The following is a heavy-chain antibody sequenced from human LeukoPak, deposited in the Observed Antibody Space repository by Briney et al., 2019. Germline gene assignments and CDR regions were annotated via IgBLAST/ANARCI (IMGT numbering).Heavy chain of an antibody. Sequence: ASVKVSCEASGYTFTSYYMHWVRQAPGQGLEWMGIINPSGGSTSYAQKFQGRVTMTRDTSTSTVYMELSSLRSEDTAVYYCARDSSSGWTDYWGQGTLVTVSS. D-gene: IGHD6-19*01. J-gene: IGHJ4*02. CDR1: GYTFTSYY. V-gene: IGHV1-46*01. CDR2: INPSGGST. CDR3: ARDSSSGWTDY.